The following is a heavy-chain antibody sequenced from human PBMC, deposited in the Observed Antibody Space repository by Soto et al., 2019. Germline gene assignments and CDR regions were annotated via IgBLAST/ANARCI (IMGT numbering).Heavy chain of an antibody. CDR2: IYPGDSDT. CDR3: ARQNHPEDYYDSSQGYYYYGMDV. J-gene: IGHJ6*02. CDR1: GYSFTSYW. Sequence: GESLKISCKGSGYSFTSYWIGWVRQMPGKGLEWMGIIYPGDSDTRYSPSFQGQVTISADKSISTAYLQWSSLKASDTPMYYCARQNHPEDYYDSSQGYYYYGMDVWGQGTTVTVSS. D-gene: IGHD3-22*01. V-gene: IGHV5-51*01.